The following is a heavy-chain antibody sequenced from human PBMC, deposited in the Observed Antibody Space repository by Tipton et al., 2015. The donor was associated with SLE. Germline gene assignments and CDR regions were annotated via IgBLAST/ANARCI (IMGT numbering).Heavy chain of an antibody. CDR2: IRDTQST. Sequence: TLSLTCSVSGGPISSGGHYWSWIRQSPGKDLEWIGYIRDTQSTTYNPSLKSRVTISVDTSNNQFSLMLSSVTAADTALYYCARAPSGSGSFYYFYYMDVWGKGTTVTVSS. J-gene: IGHJ6*03. V-gene: IGHV4-31*03. CDR1: GGPISSGGHY. CDR3: ARAPSGSGSFYYFYYMDV. D-gene: IGHD3-10*01.